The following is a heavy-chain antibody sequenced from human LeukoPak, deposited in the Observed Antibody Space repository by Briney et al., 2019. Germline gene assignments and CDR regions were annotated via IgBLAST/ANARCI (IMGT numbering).Heavy chain of an antibody. CDR2: VDPNTGDT. D-gene: IGHD6-6*01. V-gene: IGHV1-2*02. J-gene: IGHJ4*02. Sequence: ASVKVSCKTSGYTFTGYYMHWVRQAPGQGLEWMGSVDPNTGDTNYPQNFQGRVTMTSDTSISTAYMELSSLRYDDTAVYYCARGGWGSSPYFDYWGQGTLVTVSS. CDR1: GYTFTGYY. CDR3: ARGGWGSSPYFDY.